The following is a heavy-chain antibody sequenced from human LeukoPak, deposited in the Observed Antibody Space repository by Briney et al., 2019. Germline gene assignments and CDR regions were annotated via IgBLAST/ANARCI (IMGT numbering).Heavy chain of an antibody. J-gene: IGHJ4*02. D-gene: IGHD5-18*01. CDR2: ISSSSSYI. V-gene: IGHV3-21*01. CDR3: ARVSRYSCGLSDY. Sequence: GGSLRLSCAASGFTFSSYSMNWVRQAPGKGLEWVSSISSSSSYIYYADSVKGRFTISRDNAKNSLYLQMNSLRAEDTAVYYCARVSRYSCGLSDYWGQGTPVTVSS. CDR1: GFTFSSYS.